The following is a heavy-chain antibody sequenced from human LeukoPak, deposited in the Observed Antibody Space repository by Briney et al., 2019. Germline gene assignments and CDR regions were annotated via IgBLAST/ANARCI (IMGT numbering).Heavy chain of an antibody. CDR2: IKEDGSET. V-gene: IGHV3-7*01. CDR1: GVIFKKYW. Sequence: GGSLRLSCAASGVIFKKYWMNWFRQVPGKGLECLANIKEDGSETYYADSVKGRFTISRDNPKNLLFLQINSLRVEDTAVYYCARETPRRGETRDGYRWGQGTVVTVSS. D-gene: IGHD5-24*01. J-gene: IGHJ4*02. CDR3: ARETPRRGETRDGYR.